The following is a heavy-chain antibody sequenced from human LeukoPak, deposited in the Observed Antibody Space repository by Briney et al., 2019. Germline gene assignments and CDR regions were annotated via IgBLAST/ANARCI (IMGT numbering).Heavy chain of an antibody. J-gene: IGHJ4*02. V-gene: IGHV1-69*13. CDR1: GGTFSSYA. Sequence: SVKVSCKASGGTFSSYAISWVRQAPGQGLEWMGGIIPIFGTANYAQKFQGRVTITADESTSTAYMELSSLRSEDTAVYYCARALPRTYYYDSSGYSTFAFDYWGQGTLVTVSS. CDR2: IIPIFGTA. D-gene: IGHD3-22*01. CDR3: ARALPRTYYYDSSGYSTFAFDY.